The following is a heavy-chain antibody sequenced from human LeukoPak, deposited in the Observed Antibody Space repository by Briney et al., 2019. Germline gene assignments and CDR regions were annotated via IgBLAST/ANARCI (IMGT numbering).Heavy chain of an antibody. Sequence: GSLRLSCAASGFTFSSYAMHWVRQAPGKGLEWVAVISYDGSNKYYADSVKGRFTISRDNPKNTLYLQMNSLRAEDTALYYCAKDGDRNGMDVWGQGTTVTVSS. CDR3: AKDGDRNGMDV. V-gene: IGHV3-30-3*01. CDR1: GFTFSSYA. CDR2: ISYDGSNK. J-gene: IGHJ6*02. D-gene: IGHD7-27*01.